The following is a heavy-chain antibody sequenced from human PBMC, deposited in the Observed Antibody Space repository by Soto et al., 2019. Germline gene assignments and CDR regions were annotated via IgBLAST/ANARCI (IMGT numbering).Heavy chain of an antibody. J-gene: IGHJ5*02. D-gene: IGHD1-1*01. CDR3: AREGSGTNWFDP. V-gene: IGHV1-69*12. Sequence: QVQLVQSGAEVKKPGSSVKVSCKASGGTFSSYAISWVRQAPGQGLEWMGGIIPIFGTATYAQKFQGRVTITADESTRTAYMELRSLRSEDAPVYYCAREGSGTNWFDPWGQGTLVTVSS. CDR1: GGTFSSYA. CDR2: IIPIFGTA.